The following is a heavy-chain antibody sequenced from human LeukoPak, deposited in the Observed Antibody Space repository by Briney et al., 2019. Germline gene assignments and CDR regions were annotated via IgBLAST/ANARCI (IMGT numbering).Heavy chain of an antibody. V-gene: IGHV1-18*01. CDR1: GYTFTSHG. J-gene: IGHJ4*02. Sequence: GASVKVSCKASGYTFTSHGISWVRQAPGQGLEWVGWISGYNGNTNYAQKFQGRVTMTTETSTSTAYMELRSLRSDDTAVYYCARGSPPRRNYDSRGYYSYYFDYWGQGTLVTVSS. CDR3: ARGSPPRRNYDSRGYYSYYFDY. CDR2: ISGYNGNT. D-gene: IGHD3-22*01.